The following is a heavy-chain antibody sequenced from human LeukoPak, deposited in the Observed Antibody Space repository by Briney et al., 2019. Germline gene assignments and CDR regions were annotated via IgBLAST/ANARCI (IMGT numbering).Heavy chain of an antibody. Sequence: GSLRLSCAASGFTFRSYSMNWVRQAPGKGLEWVSYISSSSSTIYYADSVKGRFTISRDNAKNSLYLQMNSLRAEDTAVYYCARDLNWETYWGQGTLVSVSS. D-gene: IGHD7-27*01. CDR1: GFTFRSYS. CDR2: ISSSSSTI. J-gene: IGHJ4*02. V-gene: IGHV3-48*01. CDR3: ARDLNWETY.